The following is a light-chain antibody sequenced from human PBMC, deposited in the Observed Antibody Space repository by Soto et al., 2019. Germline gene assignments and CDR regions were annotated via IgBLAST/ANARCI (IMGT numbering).Light chain of an antibody. CDR1: QSIGTF. CDR2: TSF. V-gene: IGKV1-39*01. CDR3: QQSYSTPS. J-gene: IGKJ4*01. Sequence: IQMTQSPSSLSASVGDRVSITCRASQSIGTFLNWYQQKPGEAPNLLIHTSFSLYSGVPSRFSGSGSGTDFTLTISSLQPEDFATYYCQQSYSTPSFGGGTKVDIK.